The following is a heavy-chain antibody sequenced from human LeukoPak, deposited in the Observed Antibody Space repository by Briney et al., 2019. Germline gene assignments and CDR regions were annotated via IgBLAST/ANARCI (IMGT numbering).Heavy chain of an antibody. Sequence: GGSLRLSCAASGFTFSSYAMSCVRQAPGKGLEWVSAISASGGTTYSADSVQGRFTISRDNSKNTLYLQMNSLRAEDTAVYYCAKTYPSTVVRGVVDYWGQGTLVTVSS. D-gene: IGHD3-10*01. CDR1: GFTFSSYA. J-gene: IGHJ4*02. CDR2: ISASGGTT. V-gene: IGHV3-23*01. CDR3: AKTYPSTVVRGVVDY.